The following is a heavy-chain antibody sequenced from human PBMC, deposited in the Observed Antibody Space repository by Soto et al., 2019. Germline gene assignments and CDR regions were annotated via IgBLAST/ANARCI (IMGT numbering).Heavy chain of an antibody. D-gene: IGHD6-19*01. CDR3: ARHSPHSSGWPGFDY. J-gene: IGHJ4*02. Sequence: PSETLSLTCAVSGGSISSYYWSWIRQPPGKGLEWIGYIYYSGSTNYNPSLKSRVTISVDTSKNQFSLKLSSVTAADTAVYYCARHSPHSSGWPGFDYWGQGTLVTVSS. CDR2: IYYSGST. V-gene: IGHV4-59*08. CDR1: GGSISSYY.